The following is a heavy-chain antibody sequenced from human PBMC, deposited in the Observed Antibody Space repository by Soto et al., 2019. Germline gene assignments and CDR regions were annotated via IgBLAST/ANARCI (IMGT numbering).Heavy chain of an antibody. CDR2: IYYSGST. D-gene: IGHD1-20*01. V-gene: IGHV4-31*03. CDR1: GGSISSGGYY. CDR3: TTYNWNDRRLDP. J-gene: IGHJ5*02. Sequence: QVQLQESGPGLVKPSQTLSLTCTVSGGSISSGGYYWSWIRQHPGKGLEWIGYIYYSGSTYYNPSLKSRLTISVDTSRNECFLKLSSVTAADTAVYYCTTYNWNDRRLDPWGQGSLVTVSS.